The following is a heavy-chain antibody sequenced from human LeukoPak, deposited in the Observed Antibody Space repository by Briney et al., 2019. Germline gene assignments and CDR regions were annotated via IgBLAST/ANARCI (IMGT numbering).Heavy chain of an antibody. D-gene: IGHD3-3*01. CDR2: IYRTGSI. J-gene: IGHJ4*02. CDR1: GGSITSGGFS. Sequence: PSQTLSLTCAVSGGSITSGGFSWSWIRQPPGKGLEWIGHIYRTGSIDYNPSLKSRVTMSLDRSKNYFSLKLTSVTAADTAVYYCARVSSPSYYDFWSGPFDHWGQGTPVTVSS. CDR3: ARVSSPSYYDFWSGPFDH. V-gene: IGHV4-30-2*01.